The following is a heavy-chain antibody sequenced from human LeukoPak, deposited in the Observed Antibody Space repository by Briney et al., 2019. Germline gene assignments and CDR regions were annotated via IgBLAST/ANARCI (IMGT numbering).Heavy chain of an antibody. Sequence: GASVKVSCKASGGTFTSYTISWLRQAPGQGLEWMGRIIPILGIANYAQKFQGRVTITANKSTSTAYMQLSSLRSDDTAVYYCARQGSSGWLFDYWGQGTLVTVSS. D-gene: IGHD6-19*01. CDR1: GGTFTSYT. J-gene: IGHJ4*02. V-gene: IGHV1-69*02. CDR2: IIPILGIA. CDR3: ARQGSSGWLFDY.